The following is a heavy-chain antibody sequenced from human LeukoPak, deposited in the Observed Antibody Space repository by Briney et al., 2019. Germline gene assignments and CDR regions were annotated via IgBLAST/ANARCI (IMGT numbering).Heavy chain of an antibody. CDR2: INPNSGGT. CDR3: ARGWNPRTLGYCSSTSCRTLPDY. V-gene: IGHV1-2*02. Sequence: WASVKVSCKASGYTFTGYYMHWVRQAPGQGLEWMGWINPNSGGTNYAQKFQGRVTMTRDTSISTAYMELSGLRSDDTAVYYCARGWNPRTLGYCSSTSCRTLPDYWGQGTLVTVSS. D-gene: IGHD2-2*01. J-gene: IGHJ4*02. CDR1: GYTFTGYY.